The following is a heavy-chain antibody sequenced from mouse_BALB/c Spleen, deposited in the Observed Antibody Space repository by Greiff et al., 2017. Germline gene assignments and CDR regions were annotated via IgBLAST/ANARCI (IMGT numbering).Heavy chain of an antibody. CDR1: GYTFTSYW. V-gene: IGHV1-7*01. Sequence: QVQLQQSGAELAKPGASVKMSCKASGYTFTSYWMHWVKQRPGQGLEWIGYINPSTGYTEYNQKFKDKATLTADKSSSTAYMQLSSLTSEDSAVYYCARSGDYDYFDYWGQGTTLTVSS. D-gene: IGHD2-4*01. CDR3: ARSGDYDYFDY. CDR2: INPSTGYT. J-gene: IGHJ2*01.